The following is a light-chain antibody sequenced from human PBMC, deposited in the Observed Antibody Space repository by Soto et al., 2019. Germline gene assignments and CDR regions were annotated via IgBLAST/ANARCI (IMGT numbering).Light chain of an antibody. CDR2: GAS. CDR1: QSVSKHY. Sequence: EILMTQSPATLSLSPGERSTLCCRPSQSVSKHYLAWYQQKPGQAPRLLIDGASNRATGIPDRFSGSGSGTDFTLTISRLEPEDFAVYYCQQYGSSLFTFGPGTKVDIK. V-gene: IGKV3-20*01. J-gene: IGKJ3*01. CDR3: QQYGSSLFT.